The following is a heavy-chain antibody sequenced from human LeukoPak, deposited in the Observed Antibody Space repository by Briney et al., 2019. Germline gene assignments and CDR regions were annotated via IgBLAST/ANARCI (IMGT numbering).Heavy chain of an antibody. Sequence: SVKVSCKASGGTFSSYAISWVRQAPGQELEWMGRIIPILGIANYAQKFQGRVTMTRDTSTSTVYMELSSLRSEDTAVYYCARAPTVSVGYCSSVSCQADYWGQGTLVTVSS. CDR1: GGTFSSYA. V-gene: IGHV1-69*04. CDR3: ARAPTVSVGYCSSVSCQADY. J-gene: IGHJ4*02. D-gene: IGHD2-2*01. CDR2: IIPILGIA.